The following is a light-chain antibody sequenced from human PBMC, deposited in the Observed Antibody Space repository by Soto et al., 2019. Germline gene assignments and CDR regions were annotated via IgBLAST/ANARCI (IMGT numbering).Light chain of an antibody. CDR3: QAYDSTLKGCV. V-gene: IGLV1-40*01. Sequence: QSVLTQPPSVSGAPGQRVTISCTGGSSNIGADYEVHWYQQLPGTAPKLLIYGNTNRPSGVPDRFSGSKSGSSASLAITGLQAEDEDEYYCQAYDSTLKGCVVGTGTKLTVL. CDR2: GNT. CDR1: SSNIGADYE. J-gene: IGLJ1*01.